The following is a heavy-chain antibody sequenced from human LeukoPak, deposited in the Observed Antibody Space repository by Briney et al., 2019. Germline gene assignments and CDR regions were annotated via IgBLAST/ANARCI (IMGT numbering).Heavy chain of an antibody. CDR2: INPSGDST. CDR3: ARVLAAAGVPFDY. V-gene: IGHV1-46*01. Sequence: PGASVKVSCKASGYTFTNYYMHWVRQAHGQGLEWMGIINPSGDSTSYAQKFQGRVTMTRDTSTSTVYMELSSLGSEDTAVYYCARVLAAAGVPFDYWGQGTLVTVSS. CDR1: GYTFTNYY. D-gene: IGHD6-13*01. J-gene: IGHJ4*02.